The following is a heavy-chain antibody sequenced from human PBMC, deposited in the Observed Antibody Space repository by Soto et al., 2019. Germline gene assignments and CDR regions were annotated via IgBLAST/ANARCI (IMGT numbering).Heavy chain of an antibody. CDR3: AKRTGTRPPLVDWYFDL. V-gene: IGHV3-23*01. CDR2: ISGSGGST. D-gene: IGHD1-1*01. Sequence: EVQLLESGGGLVQPGGSLRLSCAASGFTFSSYAMSWVRQAPGKGLEWVSAISGSGGSTYYADSVKGRFTISRDNSKDTLNLQMNGLRAEDTAVYYCAKRTGTRPPLVDWYFDLWGRGTLVTVSS. CDR1: GFTFSSYA. J-gene: IGHJ2*01.